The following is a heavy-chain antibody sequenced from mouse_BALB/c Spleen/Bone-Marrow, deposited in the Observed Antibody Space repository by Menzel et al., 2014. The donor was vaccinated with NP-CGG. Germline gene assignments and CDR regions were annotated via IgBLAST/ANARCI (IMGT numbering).Heavy chain of an antibody. J-gene: IGHJ2*01. CDR2: INPSTGYT. Sequence: VQLQESGAELAKPGAPVKMSCKASGYTFTSYWMHWVKQRPGQGLEWIGNINPSTGYTEYNQKFKDKATLTADKSSSTAYMQLNSLTSEDSAVCYCARSYGKNVDYWGQGTTLTVSS. CDR1: GYTFTSYW. D-gene: IGHD2-1*01. V-gene: IGHV1-7*01. CDR3: ARSYGKNVDY.